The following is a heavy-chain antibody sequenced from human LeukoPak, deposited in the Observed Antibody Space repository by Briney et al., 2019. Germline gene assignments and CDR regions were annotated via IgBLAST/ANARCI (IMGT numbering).Heavy chain of an antibody. V-gene: IGHV1-2*02. Sequence: WASVKLSCKASGYTFTGYYMHWVRQAPGQGLEWMGWINPNSGGTNYAQKFQGRVTMTRDTSISTAYMELSRLRSDDTAVYYCARDPNYYYDSSGYYDYYYYMDVWGKGTTVTVSS. CDR3: ARDPNYYYDSSGYYDYYYYMDV. J-gene: IGHJ6*03. CDR1: GYTFTGYY. D-gene: IGHD3-22*01. CDR2: INPNSGGT.